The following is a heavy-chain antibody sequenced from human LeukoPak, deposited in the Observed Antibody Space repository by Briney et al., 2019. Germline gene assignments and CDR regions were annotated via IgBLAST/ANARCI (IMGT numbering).Heavy chain of an antibody. V-gene: IGHV3-7*01. D-gene: IGHD5-18*01. CDR1: GLPFSSSS. J-gene: IGHJ4*02. Sequence: EGSLRLSCAVSGLPFSSSSMAWVRQAPRKGLERVASITQDGNRKYSADSVKGRFTISRDNAENSLYLQMNSLRVEDTAFYYCARDLAYSRLDYWGQGMLVTVSS. CDR3: ARDLAYSRLDY. CDR2: ITQDGNRK.